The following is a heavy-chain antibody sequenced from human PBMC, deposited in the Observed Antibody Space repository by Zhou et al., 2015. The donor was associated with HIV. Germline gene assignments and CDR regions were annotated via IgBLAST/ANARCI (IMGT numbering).Heavy chain of an antibody. J-gene: IGHJ3*01. Sequence: QVQLVQSGTEVKKPGSSVKVSCKASGGTFSGSDMSWVRQAPGQGLEWMGSITPMFQMETYAEKFRARLTITVDKSTRVAYMELSSLTSEDAAVYFCARSSVNHDYAFDLWGQGTKVIVSS. D-gene: IGHD3-16*01. V-gene: IGHV1-69*09. CDR1: GGTFSGSD. CDR2: ITPMFQME. CDR3: ARSSVNHDYAFDL.